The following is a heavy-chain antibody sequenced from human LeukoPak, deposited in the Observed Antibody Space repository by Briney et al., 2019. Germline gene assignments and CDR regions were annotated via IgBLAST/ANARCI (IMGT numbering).Heavy chain of an antibody. CDR2: IYYSGST. J-gene: IGHJ4*02. CDR1: GGSISSGGYY. CDR3: ARGPYGAEEIDY. V-gene: IGHV4-31*03. Sequence: SETLSLTCTVSGGSISSGGYYWSWIRQHPGKGLEWIGYIYYSGSTYYNPSLKSRVTISVDTSKNQFSLKLSSVTAADTAVYYCARGPYGAEEIDYWGQGTLVTVSS. D-gene: IGHD4-17*01.